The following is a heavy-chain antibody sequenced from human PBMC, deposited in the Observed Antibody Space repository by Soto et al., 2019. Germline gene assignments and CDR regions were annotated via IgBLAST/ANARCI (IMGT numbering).Heavy chain of an antibody. J-gene: IGHJ4*02. Sequence: QITLKESGPTLVKATQTLTLTCSFSGFSLATIGAGVAWGRQPPGKALERLALIDWSEDKRYRPSLTHRLAISKDTSKSHGVLTMPRVHPSDTATYYCTHSRLSISGAPFDYWGQGALVTVSS. D-gene: IGHD1-20*01. CDR3: THSRLSISGAPFDY. CDR1: GFSLATIGAG. V-gene: IGHV2-5*01. CDR2: IDWSEDK.